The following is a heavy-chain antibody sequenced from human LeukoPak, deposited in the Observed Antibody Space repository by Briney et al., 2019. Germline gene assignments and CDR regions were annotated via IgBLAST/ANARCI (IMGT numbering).Heavy chain of an antibody. J-gene: IGHJ4*02. CDR2: INHSGST. Sequence: SETLSLTCAVYGGSFSGYYWSWIRQPPGKGLEWIGEINHSGSTNYNPSLKSRVTISVDTSKNQFSLKLTSGTAADTAVYYCARATDPNWGLGGYFDFWGQGARVTVSS. CDR1: GGSFSGYY. CDR3: ARATDPNWGLGGYFDF. V-gene: IGHV4-34*01. D-gene: IGHD7-27*01.